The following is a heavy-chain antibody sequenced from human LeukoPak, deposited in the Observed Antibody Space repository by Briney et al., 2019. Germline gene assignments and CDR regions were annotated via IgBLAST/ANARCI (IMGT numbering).Heavy chain of an antibody. V-gene: IGHV1-69*05. Sequence: GASVKVSCKASGGTFSSYAISWVRQAPGQGLEWMGGIIPIFGTANYAQKFQGRVTMTRDMSTSTVYMELSSLRSEDTAVYYCARSNRVFEFSPGPHNWFDPWGQGTLVTVSS. CDR2: IIPIFGTA. D-gene: IGHD6-13*01. CDR1: GGTFSSYA. J-gene: IGHJ5*02. CDR3: ARSNRVFEFSPGPHNWFDP.